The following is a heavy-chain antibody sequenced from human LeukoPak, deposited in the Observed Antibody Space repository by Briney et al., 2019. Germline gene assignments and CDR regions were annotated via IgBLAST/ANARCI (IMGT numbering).Heavy chain of an antibody. Sequence: GGSLRLSCAASGFTVSNYYMGWVRQAPGQGLEWVSVIYTSGSTYDADSVRGRFTISRDKSKNTLYLQMNSLRAEDAAVYYCARGGSDGGDYSSFDIWGLGTMVTVSS. CDR1: GFTVSNYY. D-gene: IGHD4-17*01. J-gene: IGHJ3*02. V-gene: IGHV3-66*01. CDR2: IYTSGST. CDR3: ARGGSDGGDYSSFDI.